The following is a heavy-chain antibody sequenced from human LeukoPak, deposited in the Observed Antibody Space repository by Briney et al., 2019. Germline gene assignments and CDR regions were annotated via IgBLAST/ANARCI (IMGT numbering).Heavy chain of an antibody. CDR1: GFTFSSYG. J-gene: IGHJ4*02. V-gene: IGHV3-23*01. CDR3: AKALDYWYFDY. D-gene: IGHD2/OR15-2a*01. Sequence: GGSLRLSCAASGFTFSSYGMHWVRQAPGKGLEWVSAISGRPSYADSVKGRFTISRDNSKNTLYLQVNSLRAEDTAVYYCAKALDYWYFDYWGQGTLVTVSS. CDR2: ISGRP.